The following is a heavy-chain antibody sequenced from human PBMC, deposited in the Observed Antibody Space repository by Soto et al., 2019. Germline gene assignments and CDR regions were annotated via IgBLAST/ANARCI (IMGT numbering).Heavy chain of an antibody. CDR2: IYYSGST. V-gene: IGHV4-39*01. J-gene: IGHJ6*02. Sequence: KQSQTLSLTCTVSGGSISSSSYYWGWIRQPPGKGLEWIGSIYYSGSTYYNPSLKSRVTISVDTSKNQFSLKLSSVTAADTAVYYCARHSAGPLGGPRPGYYYGMDVWGQGTTVTVSS. CDR3: ARHSAGPLGGPRPGYYYGMDV. D-gene: IGHD2-15*01. CDR1: GGSISSSSYY.